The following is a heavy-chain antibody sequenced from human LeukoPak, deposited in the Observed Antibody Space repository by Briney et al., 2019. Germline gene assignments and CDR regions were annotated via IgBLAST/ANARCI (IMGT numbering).Heavy chain of an antibody. CDR1: GFTFSSYA. J-gene: IGHJ3*02. Sequence: GGSLRLSCAASGFTFSSYAMHWVRQAPGKGLEWVAVISYDGSNKYYADSVKGRFTISRDNSKNTLYLQMNSLRAEDTAVYYCARVDLYYDSSGYYHPGAFDIWGQGTMVTVSS. CDR3: ARVDLYYDSSGYYHPGAFDI. V-gene: IGHV3-30-3*01. D-gene: IGHD3-22*01. CDR2: ISYDGSNK.